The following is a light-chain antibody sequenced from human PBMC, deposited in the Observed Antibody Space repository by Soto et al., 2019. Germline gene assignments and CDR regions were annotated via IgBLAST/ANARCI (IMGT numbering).Light chain of an antibody. Sequence: QSALTQPASVSGSPGQSITISCTGTSSDVGGYNYVSWYQQHPGKAPKLMIYEVSNRPSGVSNRFSGSKSGNTASLTISGLQAEDEADYYCSSYTSSSTRVGFGGGTKLTFL. V-gene: IGLV2-14*01. CDR2: EVS. CDR1: SSDVGGYNY. CDR3: SSYTSSSTRVG. J-gene: IGLJ2*01.